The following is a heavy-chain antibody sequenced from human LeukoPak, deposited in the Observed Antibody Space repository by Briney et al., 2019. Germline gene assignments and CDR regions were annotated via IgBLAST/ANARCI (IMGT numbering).Heavy chain of an antibody. CDR2: INPNSGGT. J-gene: IGHJ4*02. Sequence: GASVKVSCKASGYTFTGYYMHWVRQAPGQGLEWMGWINPNSGGTNYAQKFQGWVTMTRDTSISTAYMELSRLRSDDTAVYYCARDGHYDFWSGYYLSWGQGTLVTVSS. V-gene: IGHV1-2*04. CDR1: GYTFTGYY. CDR3: ARDGHYDFWSGYYLS. D-gene: IGHD3-3*01.